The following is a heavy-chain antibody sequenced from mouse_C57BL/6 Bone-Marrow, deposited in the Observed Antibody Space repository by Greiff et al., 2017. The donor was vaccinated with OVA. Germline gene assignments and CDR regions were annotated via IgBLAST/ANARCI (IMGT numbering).Heavy chain of an antibody. CDR1: GYAFTNYL. CDR3: ARTAYYRSRYVLAY. Sequence: QVQLKQSGAELVRPGTSVKVSCKASGYAFTNYLIEWVKQRPGQGLEWIGVLNPGSGGTNYNEKFKGKATLTADKTSSTAYMQISSQTSEDSAVYLCARTAYYRSRYVLAYWGGGTLV. V-gene: IGHV1-54*01. CDR2: LNPGSGGT. J-gene: IGHJ3*01. D-gene: IGHD1-1*01.